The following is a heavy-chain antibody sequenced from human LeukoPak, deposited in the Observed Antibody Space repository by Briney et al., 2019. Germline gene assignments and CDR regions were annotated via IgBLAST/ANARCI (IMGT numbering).Heavy chain of an antibody. D-gene: IGHD6-6*01. CDR3: ARENVAARPDY. Sequence: GGSLRLSCAPSVYTFCIYSMNWVREAPGEGREWVLYISCSSSSYIYYAGSVNGRFTISRDNAKNSLYLQMNSLRAEDTAVYYCARENVAARPDYWGQGTLVTVSS. V-gene: IGHV3-21*05. CDR2: ISCSSSSYI. CDR1: VYTFCIYS. J-gene: IGHJ4*02.